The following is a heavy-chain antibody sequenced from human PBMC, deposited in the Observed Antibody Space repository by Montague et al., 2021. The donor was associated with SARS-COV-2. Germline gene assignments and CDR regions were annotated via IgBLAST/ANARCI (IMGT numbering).Heavy chain of an antibody. Sequence: SETLSLTCTVSGGSLSSYYWSWIRQPPGKGLEWIGYVNYNGNTNYNPSLKSRIILSVDTSKNHFSLKVSSVTAADTAVYYCARGSKWSHDFDYWGQGTLVTVSS. J-gene: IGHJ4*02. CDR2: VNYNGNT. CDR1: GGSLSSYY. D-gene: IGHD2-15*01. V-gene: IGHV4-59*01. CDR3: ARGSKWSHDFDY.